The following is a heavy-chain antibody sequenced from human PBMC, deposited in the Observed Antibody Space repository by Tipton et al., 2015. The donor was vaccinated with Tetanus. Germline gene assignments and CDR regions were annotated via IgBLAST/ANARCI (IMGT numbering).Heavy chain of an antibody. V-gene: IGHV4-4*02. CDR1: GGPVSSSNW. D-gene: IGHD3-3*01. J-gene: IGHJ4*02. Sequence: TLSLTCDVSGGPVSSSNWWSWVRQAPGKGLEWIGEIYYSGTTNYNPSLKSRVTISTDTSKNQFSLKLTSVTAADTAVYYCARANYDFPKKGPFDSWGQGTLVIVSS. CDR2: IYYSGTT. CDR3: ARANYDFPKKGPFDS.